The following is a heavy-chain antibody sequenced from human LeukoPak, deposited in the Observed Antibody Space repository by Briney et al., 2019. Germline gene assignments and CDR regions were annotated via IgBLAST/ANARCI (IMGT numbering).Heavy chain of an antibody. CDR3: ARAFPDAFDI. CDR2: IIPIFGAA. J-gene: IGHJ3*02. D-gene: IGHD3-3*02. V-gene: IGHV1-69*13. Sequence: ASVKVSCKASGGTFSSYAISWVRQAPGQGLEWMGGIIPIFGAANYAQKFQGRVTITADESTSTAYMELSSLRSEDTAVYYCARAFPDAFDIWGQGTMVTVSS. CDR1: GGTFSSYA.